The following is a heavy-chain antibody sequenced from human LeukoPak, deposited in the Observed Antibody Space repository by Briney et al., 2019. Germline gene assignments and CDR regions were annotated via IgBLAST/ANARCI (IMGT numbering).Heavy chain of an antibody. V-gene: IGHV1-3*01. CDR2: INAGNGNT. D-gene: IGHD3-16*01. J-gene: IGHJ3*02. Sequence: ASVTVSCKASGYTFTSYAMHWVRQAPGQRLEWMGRINAGNGNTKYSQKFQGRVTITRDTSASTAYMELSSLRSEDTAVYYCAREGDSHDAFDIWGQGTMVTVSS. CDR1: GYTFTSYA. CDR3: AREGDSHDAFDI.